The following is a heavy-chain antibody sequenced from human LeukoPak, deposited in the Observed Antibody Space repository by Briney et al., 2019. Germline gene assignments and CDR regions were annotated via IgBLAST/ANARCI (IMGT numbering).Heavy chain of an antibody. D-gene: IGHD3-16*01. CDR3: AQVWGY. V-gene: IGHV4-4*02. CDR1: GASIAISNW. J-gene: IGHJ4*02. Sequence: SETLSLTCAVSGASIAISNWWTWVRQPPERGLEWIGEISHSGSTAYNPSLKSRVTISIDKSKNQLSLILTSVTAADTAMYYCAQVWGYWGQGTLVTVSS. CDR2: ISHSGST.